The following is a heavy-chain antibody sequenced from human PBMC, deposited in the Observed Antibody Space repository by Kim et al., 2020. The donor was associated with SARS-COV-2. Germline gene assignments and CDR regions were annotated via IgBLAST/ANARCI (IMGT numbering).Heavy chain of an antibody. V-gene: IGHV4-39*01. D-gene: IGHD3-22*01. CDR2: IYYSGST. J-gene: IGHJ4*02. CDR1: GGSISSSSYY. Sequence: SETLSLTCTVSGGSISSSSYYWGWIRQPPGKGLEWIGSIYYSGSTYYNPSLKSRVTISVDTSKNQFSLKLSSVTAADTAVYYCARHKAYYDSSVGYWGQGTLVTVSS. CDR3: ARHKAYYDSSVGY.